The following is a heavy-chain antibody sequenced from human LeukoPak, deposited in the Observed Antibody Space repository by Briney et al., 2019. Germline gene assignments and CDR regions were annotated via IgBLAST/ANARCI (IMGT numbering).Heavy chain of an antibody. CDR2: IYYTGST. Sequence: SQTLSLTGTGSGGSISNYYWSWIRQSPGKGLEYVGYIYYTGSTNDNPSLKSRVTISIDTSKNQFSLKLSSVTAADTGVYYCGRGGGSPDYWGQGTLVTVSP. V-gene: IGHV4-59*12. CDR3: GRGGGSPDY. D-gene: IGHD2-15*01. CDR1: GGSISNYY. J-gene: IGHJ4*02.